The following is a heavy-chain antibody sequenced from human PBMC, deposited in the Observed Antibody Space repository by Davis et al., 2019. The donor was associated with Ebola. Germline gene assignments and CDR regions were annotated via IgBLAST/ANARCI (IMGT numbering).Heavy chain of an antibody. Sequence: GESLKISCAASGFTFSSYAMHWVRQAPGKGLEWVAVISYDGSNKYYADSVKGRFTISRDNSKNTLYLQMNSLRSEDTAVYYCARGAMMLLWYYGMDVWGQGTTVTVSS. D-gene: IGHD3-10*01. CDR3: ARGAMMLLWYYGMDV. V-gene: IGHV3-30-3*01. CDR1: GFTFSSYA. CDR2: ISYDGSNK. J-gene: IGHJ6*02.